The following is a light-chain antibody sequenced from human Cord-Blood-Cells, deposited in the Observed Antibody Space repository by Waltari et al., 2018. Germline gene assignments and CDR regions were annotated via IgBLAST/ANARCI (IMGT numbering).Light chain of an antibody. J-gene: IGKJ5*01. V-gene: IGKV3-11*01. CDR2: DAS. CDR3: QQRSNWPIT. Sequence: EIVLTQSPATLSLSPGESATISCRASQSVSSYLAWYQQKPGQAPRLLIYDASNRATGIPARFSGSGSGTDFTLTISSLEPEDFAVYYCQQRSNWPITFGQGTRLEIK. CDR1: QSVSSY.